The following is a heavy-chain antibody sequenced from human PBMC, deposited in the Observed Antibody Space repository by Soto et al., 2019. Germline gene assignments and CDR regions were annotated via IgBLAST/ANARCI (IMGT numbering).Heavy chain of an antibody. D-gene: IGHD1-26*01. CDR2: INPSGGST. J-gene: IGHJ4*02. CDR3: ARALIVGATTPNFDY. V-gene: IGHV1-46*01. CDR1: GYTFTSYY. Sequence: ASVKVSCKASGYTFTSYYMHWVRQAPGQGLEWMGIINPSGGSTSYAQKFQGRVTMTRDTSTSTAYMELSRLRSDDTAVYYCARALIVGATTPNFDYWGQGTLVTVSS.